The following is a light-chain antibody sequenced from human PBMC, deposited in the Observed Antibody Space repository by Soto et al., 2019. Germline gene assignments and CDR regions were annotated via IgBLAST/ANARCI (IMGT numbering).Light chain of an antibody. CDR2: AAS. CDR1: QSIISY. Sequence: DIQMTQSPSSLSASVGDRITITCRASQSIISYLNWYQQKPGQAPNLLIYAASSLQSGVPSRFSGSGSGTDFTLTMSSLQPEDFATYYCQQSCSTPITVGQGSRLEIK. CDR3: QQSCSTPIT. J-gene: IGKJ5*01. V-gene: IGKV1-39*01.